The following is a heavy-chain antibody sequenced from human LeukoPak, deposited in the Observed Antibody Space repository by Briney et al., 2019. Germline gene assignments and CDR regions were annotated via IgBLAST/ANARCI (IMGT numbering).Heavy chain of an antibody. J-gene: IGHJ4*02. CDR2: IYTSGST. Sequence: SETLSLTCTVSGGSISSYYWSWIRQPPGKGLEWIGYIYTSGSTNYNPSLKSRVTISVDTSKNQFSLKLSSVTAADTAVYYCASGTGTTWDYFDYWGQGTLVTVSS. V-gene: IGHV4-4*09. CDR1: GGSISSYY. D-gene: IGHD1-1*01. CDR3: ASGTGTTWDYFDY.